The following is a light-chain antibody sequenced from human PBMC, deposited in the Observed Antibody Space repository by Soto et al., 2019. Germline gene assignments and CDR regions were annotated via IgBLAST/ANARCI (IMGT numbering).Light chain of an antibody. CDR2: KAS. Sequence: DIQMTQSPSTLSASVGDRVTITCRASQSISSWLAWYQQKPGKAPKLLIYKASSLESEVPSRFSGSGSGTEFTLTISSLQPDDFATYYCQQYNSYRYTFGQGTKVDIK. CDR3: QQYNSYRYT. V-gene: IGKV1-5*03. J-gene: IGKJ2*01. CDR1: QSISSW.